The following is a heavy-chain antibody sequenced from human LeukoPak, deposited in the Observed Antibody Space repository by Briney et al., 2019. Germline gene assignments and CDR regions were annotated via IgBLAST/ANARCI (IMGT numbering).Heavy chain of an antibody. CDR3: ARDYCSSTSCYGVSDY. Sequence: GASVKVSCKASGYTFTSYGISWVRQAPGQGLEWMGWNIPIFGTANYAQKFQGRVTITANESTSTAYMELSSLRSEDTAVYYCARDYCSSTSCYGVSDYWGQGTLVTVSS. V-gene: IGHV1-69*13. J-gene: IGHJ4*02. D-gene: IGHD2-2*01. CDR1: GYTFTSYG. CDR2: NIPIFGTA.